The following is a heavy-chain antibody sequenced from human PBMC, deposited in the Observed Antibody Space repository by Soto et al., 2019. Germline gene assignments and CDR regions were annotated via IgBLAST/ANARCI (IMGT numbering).Heavy chain of an antibody. Sequence: GGSLRLSCAASGFTFSSYWMSWVRQAPGKGLEWVANIKQDGSEKYYVDSVKGRFTISRDNSRNTLDLQMNSLRVGDTALYYCVSWVSAHFDYWGQGTPVTVSS. V-gene: IGHV3-7*03. CDR1: GFTFSSYW. J-gene: IGHJ4*02. CDR2: IKQDGSEK. D-gene: IGHD3-16*01. CDR3: VSWVSAHFDY.